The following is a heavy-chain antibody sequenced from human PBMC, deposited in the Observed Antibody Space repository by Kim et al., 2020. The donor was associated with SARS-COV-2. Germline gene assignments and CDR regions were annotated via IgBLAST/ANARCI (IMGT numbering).Heavy chain of an antibody. J-gene: IGHJ4*02. CDR1: GFTFSDYA. V-gene: IGHV3-30*18. D-gene: IGHD2-2*01. Sequence: GGSLRLSCAASGFTFSDYALHWVRQAPGNGLEWVAVISYDGSEKYYVDSVKGRFTISRDNSKNTVSLQMSSLRAEDTAMYYCVNDRGTSWNYFDYWGQGTLVTVSS. CDR3: VNDRGTSWNYFDY. CDR2: ISYDGSEK.